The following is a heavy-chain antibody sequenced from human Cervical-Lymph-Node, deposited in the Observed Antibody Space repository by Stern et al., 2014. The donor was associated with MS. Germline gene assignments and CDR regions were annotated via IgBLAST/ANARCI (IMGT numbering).Heavy chain of an antibody. V-gene: IGHV3-53*01. CDR3: ARGLPVYN. CDR2: IYSGGSK. CDR1: GLTVSSDY. Sequence: EVQLVESGGGLIQPGGSLRLSCAASGLTVSSDYMNWVRQAPGKGLEWVSIIYSGGSKYYAKPGKGRFTNPRGNSKNTLYLKMGSLRAEDKAVYYCARGLPVYNWGPGTLVTVSS. D-gene: IGHD2-2*01. J-gene: IGHJ4*02.